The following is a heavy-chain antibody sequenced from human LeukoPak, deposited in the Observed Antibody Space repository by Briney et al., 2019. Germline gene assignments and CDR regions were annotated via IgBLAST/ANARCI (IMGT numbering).Heavy chain of an antibody. CDR2: IRSKANSYAT. Sequence: GGSLKLSCAASGFTFSGSAMHWVRQASGKGLEWVGRIRSKANSYATAYAASVKGRFTISRDDSKNTAYLQMNSLKTEDTAVYYCTRQTITFGGVIVIPFDYWGQGTLVTVSS. V-gene: IGHV3-73*01. D-gene: IGHD3-16*02. J-gene: IGHJ4*02. CDR3: TRQTITFGGVIVIPFDY. CDR1: GFTFSGSA.